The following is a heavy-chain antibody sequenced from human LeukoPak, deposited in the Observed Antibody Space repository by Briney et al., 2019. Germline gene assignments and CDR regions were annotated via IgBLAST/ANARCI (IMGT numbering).Heavy chain of an antibody. Sequence: SETLSLTCIVSGGSISSITSFTYYWNWIRQPPGKGLEWIGEINHSGSTNYNPSLKSRVTISVDTSKNQFSLKLSSVTAADTAVYYCARKPSIRGGFHWGQGTLVTVSS. D-gene: IGHD2-2*01. CDR2: INHSGST. CDR3: ARKPSIRGGFH. J-gene: IGHJ4*02. CDR1: GGSISSITSFTYY. V-gene: IGHV4-34*01.